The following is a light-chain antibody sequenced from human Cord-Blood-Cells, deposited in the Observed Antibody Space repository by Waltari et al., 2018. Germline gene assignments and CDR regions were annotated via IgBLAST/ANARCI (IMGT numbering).Light chain of an antibody. CDR3: QQYYSYPRT. CDR1: QSISSY. V-gene: IGKV1-8*01. Sequence: DRVTITCRASQSISSYLAWYQQKPGKAPKLLIYAASTLQSGVPSRFSGSGSGTDFTLTISCLQSEDFATYYCQQYYSYPRTFGQGTKVEIK. CDR2: AAS. J-gene: IGKJ1*01.